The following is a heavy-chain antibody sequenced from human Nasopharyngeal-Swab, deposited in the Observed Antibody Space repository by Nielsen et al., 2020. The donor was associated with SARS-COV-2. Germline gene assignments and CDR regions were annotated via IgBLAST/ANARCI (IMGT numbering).Heavy chain of an antibody. Sequence: VRQAPGKGLEWVASIKKDGNEKYSVDSVKGRFTISRDNGKNSLHLQMDSLRAEDTAIYYCANTGGMGVWGQGTLVTVSS. CDR2: IKKDGNEK. D-gene: IGHD3-16*01. CDR3: ANTGGMGV. J-gene: IGHJ4*02. V-gene: IGHV3-7*03.